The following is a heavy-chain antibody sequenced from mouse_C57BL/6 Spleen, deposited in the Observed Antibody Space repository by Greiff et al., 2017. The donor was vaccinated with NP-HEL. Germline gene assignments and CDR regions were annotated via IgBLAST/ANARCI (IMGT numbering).Heavy chain of an antibody. V-gene: IGHV1-82*01. CDR3: ARGDWVS. Sequence: QVQLQQSRPELVKPGASVKISCKASGYAFSSSWMNWVKQRPGKGLEWIGRIYPGDGDTNYNGKFKGKATLTADKSSSTAYMQLSSLTSEDSAVYFCARGDWVSWGQGTSVTVSS. J-gene: IGHJ4*01. D-gene: IGHD4-1*01. CDR2: IYPGDGDT. CDR1: GYAFSSSW.